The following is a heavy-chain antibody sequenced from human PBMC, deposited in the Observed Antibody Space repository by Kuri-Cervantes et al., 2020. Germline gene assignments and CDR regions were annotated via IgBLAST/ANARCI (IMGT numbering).Heavy chain of an antibody. Sequence: GSLRLSCAVYGGSFSGYYWSWIRQPPGKGLEWIGEINHSGSTNYNPSLKSRVTISVDKSKNQFSLKLSSVTAADTAVYYCARAVTNIRFSMRDAFDIWGQGTMVTVSS. CDR1: GGSFSGYY. CDR2: INHSGST. D-gene: IGHD4-17*01. V-gene: IGHV4-34*01. CDR3: ARAVTNIRFSMRDAFDI. J-gene: IGHJ3*02.